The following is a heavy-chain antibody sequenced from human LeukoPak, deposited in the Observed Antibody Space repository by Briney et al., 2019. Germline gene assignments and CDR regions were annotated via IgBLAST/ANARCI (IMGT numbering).Heavy chain of an antibody. D-gene: IGHD2-2*01. CDR2: IYPGDSNT. J-gene: IGHJ6*03. CDR3: ARGPYCSSTSCYSPYYSYYMDV. CDR1: GYSFTNYW. V-gene: IGHV5-51*01. Sequence: GESLKISCKGSGYSFTNYWIGWVRQLPGKGLEWMGIIYPGDSNTRYSPSFQGQVNISADKAITTAYLQWSSLKASDTAMYYCARGPYCSSTSCYSPYYSYYMDVWGKGTTVTVS.